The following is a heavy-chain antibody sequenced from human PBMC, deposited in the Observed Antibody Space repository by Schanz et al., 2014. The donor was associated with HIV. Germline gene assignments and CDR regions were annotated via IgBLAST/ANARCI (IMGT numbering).Heavy chain of an antibody. D-gene: IGHD3-9*01. V-gene: IGHV3-23*01. Sequence: EVQLLESGGHLVQPGGSLRLSCAASGFTFSTYVMSWVRQAPGKGLEWVSAISSSGSSTYYADSVKGRLTISRDNSKNTLYLQMNSLRAEDTAVYYCAKSSGWLYAHFDYWGQGTLVTVSS. J-gene: IGHJ4*02. CDR3: AKSSGWLYAHFDY. CDR1: GFTFSTYV. CDR2: ISSSGSST.